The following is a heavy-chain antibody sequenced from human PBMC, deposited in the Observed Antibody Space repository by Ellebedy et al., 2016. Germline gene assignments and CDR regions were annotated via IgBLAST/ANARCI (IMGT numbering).Heavy chain of an antibody. CDR1: GYTFTSYG. J-gene: IGHJ5*02. Sequence: ASVKVSXKASGYTFTSYGISWVRQAPGQGLEWMGWISAYNGNTNYAQKLQGRVTMTTDTSTSTAYMELRSLRSDDTAVYYCARETMVRGVISFWFDPWGQGTLVTVSS. CDR3: ARETMVRGVISFWFDP. V-gene: IGHV1-18*01. D-gene: IGHD3-10*01. CDR2: ISAYNGNT.